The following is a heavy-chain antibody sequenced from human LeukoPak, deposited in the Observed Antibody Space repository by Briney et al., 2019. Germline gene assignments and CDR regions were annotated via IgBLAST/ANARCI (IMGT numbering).Heavy chain of an antibody. CDR2: ISYDGSNK. J-gene: IGHJ6*02. V-gene: IGHV3-30*09. CDR3: ARDLGEFGGYSYGQYFYYGMDV. D-gene: IGHD5-18*01. CDR1: RFTFSSYA. Sequence: GGSLRLSCAASRFTFSSYAMYWVRQAPGKGLEWVAVISYDGSNKDYADSVKDRFAISRDNSKNTLYVQMNSLRAEDTAVYYCARDLGEFGGYSYGQYFYYGMDVWGQGTTVTVSS.